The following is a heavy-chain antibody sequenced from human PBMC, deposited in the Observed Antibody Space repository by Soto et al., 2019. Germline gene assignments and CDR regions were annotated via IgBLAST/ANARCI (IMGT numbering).Heavy chain of an antibody. D-gene: IGHD3-16*01. J-gene: IGHJ5*02. CDR1: VYSISIANW. CDR3: VRYVSGSNARWFGP. V-gene: IGHV4-28*01. Sequence: PSETLSVTCVFSVYSISIANWWGWVRQPPGKGLEWIGYMHYSGSTHYSPSLRSRVTLSADTSKNQFSLTLSSVTAVDTAVYYRVRYVSGSNARWFGPWGQGTMVTVSS. CDR2: MHYSGST.